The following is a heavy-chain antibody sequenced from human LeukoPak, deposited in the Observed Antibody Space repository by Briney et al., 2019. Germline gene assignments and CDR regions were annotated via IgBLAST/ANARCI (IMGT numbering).Heavy chain of an antibody. CDR1: GFTFSSYS. Sequence: GGSLRLSCAASGFTFSSYSMSWVRQAPGKGLEWVSAISGSGGSTYYADSVKGRFTISRHNSKNTLHMQMNTLIARPTAVYYCAKEILWSDPYYFDYWGEGTLVTVSS. CDR3: AKEILWSDPYYFDY. J-gene: IGHJ4*02. V-gene: IGHV3-23*01. CDR2: ISGSGGST. D-gene: IGHD3-10*01.